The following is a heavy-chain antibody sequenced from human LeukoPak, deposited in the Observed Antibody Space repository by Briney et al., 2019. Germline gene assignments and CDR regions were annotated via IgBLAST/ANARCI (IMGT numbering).Heavy chain of an antibody. Sequence: GESLKISCKGSGYSFTSYWISWVRQMPGKGLEWMGIIYPGDSDTTYSPSFQGQVTISADKSISTAYLQWSSLKASDTAMYYCARIPYSGRYYFDYWGQGTLITVSS. D-gene: IGHD5-12*01. CDR2: IYPGDSDT. J-gene: IGHJ4*02. CDR1: GYSFTSYW. V-gene: IGHV5-51*01. CDR3: ARIPYSGRYYFDY.